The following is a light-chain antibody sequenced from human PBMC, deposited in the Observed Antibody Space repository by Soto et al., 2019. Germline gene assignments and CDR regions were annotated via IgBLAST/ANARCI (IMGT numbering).Light chain of an antibody. CDR1: QSVSSSY. Sequence: EIVLTQSPGTLSLSPGERGTLSCRASQSVSSSYLAWYQQKPGQAPRLLIYGASSRATGIPDRFSGSGSGTDFTLTISRLEPEDFAVYYCQHYGSLVLTFGGGTKVEIK. CDR3: QHYGSLVLT. CDR2: GAS. J-gene: IGKJ4*01. V-gene: IGKV3-20*01.